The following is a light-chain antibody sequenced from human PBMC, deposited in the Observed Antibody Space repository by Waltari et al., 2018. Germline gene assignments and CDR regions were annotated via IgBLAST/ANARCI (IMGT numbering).Light chain of an antibody. CDR2: DVS. Sequence: QSALTQPASVSGSPGQSITISCSGTSSDVGGYDSVSWYQPHPGQAPKPLIYDVSNRPSGVYNSFSGSKSDNTASLTISGLQAEDEADYYCSSYTSRSTLGIFGGGTKLTVL. V-gene: IGLV2-14*03. CDR3: SSYTSRSTLGI. J-gene: IGLJ2*01. CDR1: SSDVGGYDS.